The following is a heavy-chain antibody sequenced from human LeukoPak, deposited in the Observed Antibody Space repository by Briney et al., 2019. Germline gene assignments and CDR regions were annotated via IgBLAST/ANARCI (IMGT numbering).Heavy chain of an antibody. J-gene: IGHJ4*02. Sequence: PSETLSLTCAVYGGSFSGHYWSWIRQPPGKGLEWIGEINHSGSTNYNPSLKSRVTISVDTSKNQFSLKLSSVTAADTAVYYCANLRGYSYGAGDYWGQGTLVTVSS. D-gene: IGHD5-18*01. V-gene: IGHV4-34*01. CDR2: INHSGST. CDR1: GGSFSGHY. CDR3: ANLRGYSYGAGDY.